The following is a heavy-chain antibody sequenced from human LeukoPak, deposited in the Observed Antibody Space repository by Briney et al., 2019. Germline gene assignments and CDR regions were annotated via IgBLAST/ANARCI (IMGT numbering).Heavy chain of an antibody. CDR2: ISSSSSYI. CDR1: GFTFSSYS. CDR3: ATRRRCSSTSCREG. V-gene: IGHV3-21*01. D-gene: IGHD2-2*01. J-gene: IGHJ4*02. Sequence: PGGSLRLSCAASGFTFSSYSMNWVRQAPGKGLEWVSSISSSSSYIYYADSVKGRFTISRDNAKNSLYLQMNSLRAEDTAVYYCATRRRCSSTSCREGWGQGTLVTVSS.